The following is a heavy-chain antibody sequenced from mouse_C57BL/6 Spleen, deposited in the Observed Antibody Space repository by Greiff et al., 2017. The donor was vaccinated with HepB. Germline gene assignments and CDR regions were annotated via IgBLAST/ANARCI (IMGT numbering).Heavy chain of an antibody. D-gene: IGHD2-4*01. CDR2: IYPGDGDT. Sequence: VQLQQSGPELVKPGASVKISCKASGYAFSSSWMNWVKQRPGKGLEWIGRIYPGDGDTNYNGKFKGKATLTADKSSSTAYMQLSSLTSEDSAVYFCARSDYEYAMDYWGQGTSVTVSS. J-gene: IGHJ4*01. CDR3: ARSDYEYAMDY. CDR1: GYAFSSSW. V-gene: IGHV1-82*01.